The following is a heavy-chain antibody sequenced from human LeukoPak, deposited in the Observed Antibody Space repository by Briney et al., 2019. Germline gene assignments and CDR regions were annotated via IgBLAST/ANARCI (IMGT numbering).Heavy chain of an antibody. Sequence: SETLSLTCTVSGGSISSYYWSWIRQPPGKGLEYIGYIYYSGSTNYNPSLKSRVTISVDTSKNHFSLNMNSVIAADTAVYYCARTTEGYCSSASCFGFSYSYYMDVWGKGTTVTISS. CDR3: ARTTEGYCSSASCFGFSYSYYMDV. J-gene: IGHJ6*03. CDR2: IYYSGST. CDR1: GGSISSYY. V-gene: IGHV4-59*01. D-gene: IGHD2-2*01.